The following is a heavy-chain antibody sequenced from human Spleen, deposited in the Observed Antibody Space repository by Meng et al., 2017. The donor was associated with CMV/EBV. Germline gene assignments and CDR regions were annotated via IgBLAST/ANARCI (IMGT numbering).Heavy chain of an antibody. CDR2: IYYSGST. D-gene: IGHD2-15*01. CDR3: ASDGGGRNYFDY. J-gene: IGHJ4*02. Sequence: CTGSGGSISRGGHYWSWIRQHPGKGLEWIGYIYYSGSTYYNPSLKSRVTISIDTSKNQFSLKLSSVTAADTAVYYCASDGGGRNYFDYWGQGTLVTVSS. V-gene: IGHV4-31*03. CDR1: GGSISRGGHY.